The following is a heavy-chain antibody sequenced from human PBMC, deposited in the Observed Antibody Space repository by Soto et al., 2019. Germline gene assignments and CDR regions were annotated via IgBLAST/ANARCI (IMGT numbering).Heavy chain of an antibody. J-gene: IGHJ6*02. Sequence: QVQLVQSGAEVKKPGSSVKVSCKASGGTFSSYAISWVRQAPGQGLEWMGGIIPIFGTANYAQKFQGRVTITADKSTSPAYMELRSLRSEDTAVDYCPSTSTIVVPSYGMDVLGQGTTVTASS. CDR2: IIPIFGTA. D-gene: IGHD2-2*01. V-gene: IGHV1-69*06. CDR1: GGTFSSYA. CDR3: PSTSTIVVPSYGMDV.